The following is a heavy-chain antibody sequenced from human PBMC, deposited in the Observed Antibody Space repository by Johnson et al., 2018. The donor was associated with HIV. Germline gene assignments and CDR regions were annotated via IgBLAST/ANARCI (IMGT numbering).Heavy chain of an antibody. J-gene: IGHJ3*02. Sequence: QVQLVESGGGVVQPGRSLRLSCAASGFTFKTYAMHWVRQAPGERLEWVAVISYDGHIKYYADSVKGRFTISRDNSKNTLSLQMNSPRVDGTAIYYCARVRAGRENAFDIWGQGTMVTVSS. D-gene: IGHD1-26*01. V-gene: IGHV3-30*04. CDR3: ARVRAGRENAFDI. CDR2: ISYDGHIK. CDR1: GFTFKTYA.